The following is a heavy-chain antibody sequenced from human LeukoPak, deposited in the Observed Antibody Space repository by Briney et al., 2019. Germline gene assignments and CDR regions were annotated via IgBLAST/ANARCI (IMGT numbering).Heavy chain of an antibody. J-gene: IGHJ4*02. V-gene: IGHV3-21*01. CDR3: ARAGSL. CDR1: GFTFSSYG. Sequence: GRSVRLSCAASGFTFSSYGMHWVRQAPGKGLEGVSAISGSGGSTYYADSVKGRFTISRDNAKNSLYLQMNSLRVEDTAVYYCARAGSLGGQGALVTVSS. CDR2: ISGSGGST.